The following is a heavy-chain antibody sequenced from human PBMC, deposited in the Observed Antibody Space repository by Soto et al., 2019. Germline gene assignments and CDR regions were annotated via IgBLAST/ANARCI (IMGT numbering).Heavy chain of an antibody. V-gene: IGHV4-61*01. CDR3: ARVRYSHYGDY. Sequence: SETLSLTCTVFGDSVSNTKYYWSGFRQPPGKGLEWIGYIYNIRSTKYSPSLSSRVTMSVDRSKNEFSLKVRSVTAADTAVYYCARVRYSHYGDYWGQRTLVTSPQ. J-gene: IGHJ4*02. CDR2: IYNIRST. CDR1: GDSVSNTKYY. D-gene: IGHD4-4*01.